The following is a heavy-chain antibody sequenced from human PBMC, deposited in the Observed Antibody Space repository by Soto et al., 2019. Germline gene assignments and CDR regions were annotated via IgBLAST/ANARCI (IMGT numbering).Heavy chain of an antibody. J-gene: IGHJ4*02. CDR2: ISGSGGST. D-gene: IGHD6-13*01. Sequence: GGSLRLSCAASGFTFSSYAMSWVRQAPGKGLEWVSAISGSGGSTYYADSVKGRVTISRDNSKNTLYLQMNSLRAEDTAVYCCAKCTAMYSSLKDGFDSWGQGTLVTVSS. CDR1: GFTFSSYA. CDR3: AKCTAMYSSLKDGFDS. V-gene: IGHV3-23*01.